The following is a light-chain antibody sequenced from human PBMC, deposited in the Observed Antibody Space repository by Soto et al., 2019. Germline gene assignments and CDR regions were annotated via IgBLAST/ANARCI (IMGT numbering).Light chain of an antibody. V-gene: IGKV3-15*01. CDR2: AAF. CDR3: QQYSDWPRT. J-gene: IGKJ1*01. CDR1: QSVGNS. Sequence: EIVMTQSPATLSVSPGERATLSCRASQSVGNSLAWYQQKPGQAPRLLIYAAFTRATGTPARFSGSGSGTDFTLSISSLQSEDFAVYYCQQYSDWPRTFGQGTKVEIK.